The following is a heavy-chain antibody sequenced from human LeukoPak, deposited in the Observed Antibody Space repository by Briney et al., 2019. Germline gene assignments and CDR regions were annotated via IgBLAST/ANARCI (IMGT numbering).Heavy chain of an antibody. CDR3: ARDRGWLQFSYFDY. J-gene: IGHJ4*02. Sequence: GSLRLSCAASGFTFSTYGIHWVRQAPGKGLEWVAVISYDGSNKYYADSVKGRFTFSRDNSKNTLYLQMNSLRAEDTAVYYCARDRGWLQFSYFDYWGQGTLVTVSS. V-gene: IGHV3-30*03. D-gene: IGHD5-24*01. CDR2: ISYDGSNK. CDR1: GFTFSTYG.